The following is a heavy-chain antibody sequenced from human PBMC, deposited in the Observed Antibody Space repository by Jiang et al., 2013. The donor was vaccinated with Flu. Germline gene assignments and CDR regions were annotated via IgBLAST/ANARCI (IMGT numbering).Heavy chain of an antibody. V-gene: IGHV4-30-4*01. Sequence: GPGLVKPSQTLSLTCTVSGGSISSGEYYWTWIRQPPGKGLEWIGNIYHSGSTYYNPSLKSRVTISVDTSKKQFSLKLSSVTAADTAVYYCARQLSGNPRFDYWGQGTLVTVSS. D-gene: IGHD1-14*01. CDR3: ARQLSGNPRFDY. CDR2: IYHSGST. J-gene: IGHJ4*02. CDR1: GGSISSGEYY.